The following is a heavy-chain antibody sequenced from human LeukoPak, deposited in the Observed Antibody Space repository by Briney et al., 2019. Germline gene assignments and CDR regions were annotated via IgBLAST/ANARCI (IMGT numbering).Heavy chain of an antibody. CDR1: GFTVSSNY. D-gene: IGHD4-23*01. Sequence: GGSLRLSCAASGFTVSSNYMSWVRQAPGKGLEWVSVIYSGGSTYYADCVKGRFTISRDNSKNTLYLQMNSLRAEDTAVYYCATYGGNSPDWYFDLWGRGTLVTVSS. CDR3: ATYGGNSPDWYFDL. CDR2: IYSGGST. V-gene: IGHV3-53*01. J-gene: IGHJ2*01.